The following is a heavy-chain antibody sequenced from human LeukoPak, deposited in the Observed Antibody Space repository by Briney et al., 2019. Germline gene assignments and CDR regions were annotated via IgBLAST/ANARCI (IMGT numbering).Heavy chain of an antibody. CDR3: ASTSSSLQEDAFDI. D-gene: IGHD6-13*01. CDR2: INTNTGNP. Sequence: GASVKVSCKGSGYTFTSYAMNWVRQAPGQGLEWMGWINTNTGNPTYAQGFTGRFVFSLDTSVSTAYLQISSLKAEDTAVYYCASTSSSLQEDAFDIWGQGTMVTVSS. V-gene: IGHV7-4-1*02. CDR1: GYTFTSYA. J-gene: IGHJ3*02.